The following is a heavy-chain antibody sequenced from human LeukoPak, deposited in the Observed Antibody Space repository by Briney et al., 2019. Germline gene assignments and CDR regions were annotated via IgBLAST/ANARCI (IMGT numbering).Heavy chain of an antibody. CDR3: ARSSNNGTLNWFDP. J-gene: IGHJ5*02. CDR2: INSDGSST. CDR1: GFTFSSYW. Sequence: GGSLRLSCAASGFTFSSYWMHWVRQAPGKGLVWVSRINSDGSSTTYADSVKGRFTISRDNAKNTLFLQMNSLRAEDTAVYYCARSSNNGTLNWFDPWGQGTLVTVSS. V-gene: IGHV3-74*01. D-gene: IGHD4-11*01.